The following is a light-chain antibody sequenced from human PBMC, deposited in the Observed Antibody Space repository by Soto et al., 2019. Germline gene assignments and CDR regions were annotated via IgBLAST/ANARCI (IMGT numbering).Light chain of an antibody. V-gene: IGKV3-11*01. CDR3: QRRLNWPPG. J-gene: IGKJ1*01. Sequence: EIFLTQSPDTLYLSPGERATLTCRASQSVTNYIAWYHQRPGQPPRLLIYDASNRATGVPARFSGTRSETDFTLTISDVEPADSGLYSCQRRLNWPPGFGQGTKVEI. CDR1: QSVTNY. CDR2: DAS.